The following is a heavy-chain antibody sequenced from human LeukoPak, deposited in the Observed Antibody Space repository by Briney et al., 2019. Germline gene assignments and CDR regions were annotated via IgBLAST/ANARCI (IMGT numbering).Heavy chain of an antibody. CDR1: GVSSSSSY. CDR2: IDNSGST. D-gene: IGHD6-19*01. V-gene: IGHV4-59*01. CDR3: ARAPLYSGGSGWSIYYFYAMDV. Sequence: PSQTLSLTCTVSGVSSSSSYWSWVRQPPGKGLEWIGYIDNSGSTNYNPSLKSRVTISLDTPKSQFSLKLSSVTAADTAVYYCARAPLYSGGSGWSIYYFYAMDVWGQGTTVTVSS. J-gene: IGHJ6*02.